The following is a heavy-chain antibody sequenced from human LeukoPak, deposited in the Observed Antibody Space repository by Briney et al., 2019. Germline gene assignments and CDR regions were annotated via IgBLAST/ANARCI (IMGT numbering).Heavy chain of an antibody. CDR2: IYHSGST. Sequence: PSETLSLTCSVSGGXIDSRSYYWDWIRQAPGKGLAWIGTIYHSGSTEYNPSLKSRVAIFVDTSKNQFSLILHSVAAADTAVYYCARGRVWFDYWGQGTLVTVSS. V-gene: IGHV4-39*01. D-gene: IGHD3-16*01. CDR1: GGXIDSRSYY. CDR3: ARGRVWFDY. J-gene: IGHJ4*02.